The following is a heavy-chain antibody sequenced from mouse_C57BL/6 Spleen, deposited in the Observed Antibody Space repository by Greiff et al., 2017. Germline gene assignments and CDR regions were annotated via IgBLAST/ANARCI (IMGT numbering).Heavy chain of an antibody. CDR3: ARGGGTGVFAY. V-gene: IGHV1-82*01. J-gene: IGHJ3*01. CDR2: IYPGDGDT. Sequence: VQLQQSGPERVKPGASVKISCKASGYAFSSSWMNWVKQRPGKGLEWIGRIYPGDGDTNYNGKFKGKATLTADKSSSTAYMQLSSLTSEDSAVYFCARGGGTGVFAYWGQGTLVTVSA. D-gene: IGHD3-3*01. CDR1: GYAFSSSW.